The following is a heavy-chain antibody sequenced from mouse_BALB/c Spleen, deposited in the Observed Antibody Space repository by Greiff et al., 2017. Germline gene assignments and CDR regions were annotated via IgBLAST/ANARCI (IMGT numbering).Heavy chain of an antibody. D-gene: IGHD1-1*01. J-gene: IGHJ2*01. CDR1: GFNIKDYY. CDR3: NAPTTVVATDY. CDR2: IDPENGDT. V-gene: IGHV14-4*02. Sequence: VQLQQSGAELVRSGASVKLSCTASGFNIKDYYMHWVKQRPEQGLEWIGWIDPENGDTEYAPKFQGKATMTADTSSNTAYLQLSSLTSEDTAVYYCNAPTTVVATDYWGQGTTLTVSS.